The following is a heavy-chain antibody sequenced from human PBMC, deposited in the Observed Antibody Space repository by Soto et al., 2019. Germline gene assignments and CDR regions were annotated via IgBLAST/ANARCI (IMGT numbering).Heavy chain of an antibody. J-gene: IGHJ3*02. D-gene: IGHD6-25*01. V-gene: IGHV1-3*01. CDR2: INAGNGNT. CDR3: ARDGFNNAFDI. CDR1: GYTFTNFA. Sequence: QVQLVQSGAEVKKPGASVKVSCKASGYTFTNFAIHWVRQAPGQRLEWLAWINAGNGNTKYSQNFQGRVTITRDTSASTAYIDLSSLRSEDTAVYFCARDGFNNAFDIWGQGTVVTVSS.